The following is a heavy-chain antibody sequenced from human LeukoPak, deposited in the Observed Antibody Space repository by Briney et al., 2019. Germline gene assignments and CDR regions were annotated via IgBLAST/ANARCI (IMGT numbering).Heavy chain of an antibody. Sequence: SETLSLTCTISAGSISSYYWTWIRQPAGKGLEWIGHIYSTGSASYNPSLNSRVTMSLDTSKNQFSLNLTSVTAGDTAVYYCARDTSGWYFNLWGRGTLVTVSS. D-gene: IGHD6-19*01. CDR2: IYSTGSA. CDR1: AGSISSYY. J-gene: IGHJ2*01. CDR3: ARDTSGWYFNL. V-gene: IGHV4-4*07.